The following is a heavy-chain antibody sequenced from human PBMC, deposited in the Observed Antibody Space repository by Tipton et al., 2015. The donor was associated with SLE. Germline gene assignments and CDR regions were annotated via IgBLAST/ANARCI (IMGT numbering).Heavy chain of an antibody. CDR3: AASLVDYYDSNRSFDY. CDR2: IIPIFGTA. J-gene: IGHJ4*02. Sequence: QVQLVQSGAEVKKPGSSVKVSCKASGGTFSSYAISWVRQAPGQGLEWMGGIIPIFGTANYAQKFQGRVTITADESTSTAYMELSSLRSEDTAVYYCAASLVDYYDSNRSFDYWGQGTLVTVSS. CDR1: GGTFSSYA. D-gene: IGHD3-22*01. V-gene: IGHV1-69*01.